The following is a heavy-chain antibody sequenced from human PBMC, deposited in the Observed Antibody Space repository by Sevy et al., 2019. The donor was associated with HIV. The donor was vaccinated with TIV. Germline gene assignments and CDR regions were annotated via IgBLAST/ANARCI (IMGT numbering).Heavy chain of an antibody. CDR3: AGTARRTDY. D-gene: IGHD6-6*01. CDR1: GFTFSSYS. CDR2: ISSSSSYI. Sequence: LSLTCAASGFTFSSYSMNWVRQAPGKGLEWVSSISSSSSYICCADSVKGRFTISRDTAKNSLYLQMNSLRAEDTAAYYCAGTARRTDYWGQGTLVTVSS. V-gene: IGHV3-21*01. J-gene: IGHJ4*02.